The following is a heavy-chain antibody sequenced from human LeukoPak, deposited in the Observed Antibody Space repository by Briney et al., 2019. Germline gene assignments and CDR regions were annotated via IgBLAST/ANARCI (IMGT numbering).Heavy chain of an antibody. V-gene: IGHV4-61*02. J-gene: IGHJ6*03. D-gene: IGHD2-2*01. Sequence: KTSETLSLTCTVSGGSISSGSYYWSWIRQPAGKGLEWIGRIYTSGSTNYNPSLKSRVTISVDTSKNQFSLKLSSVTAADTAVYYCARVPADGYYYYYMDVWGKGTTVTVSS. CDR3: ARVPADGYYYYYMDV. CDR2: IYTSGST. CDR1: GGSISSGSYY.